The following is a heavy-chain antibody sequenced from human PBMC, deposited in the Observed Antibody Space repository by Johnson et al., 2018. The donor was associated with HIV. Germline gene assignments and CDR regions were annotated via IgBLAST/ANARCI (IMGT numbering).Heavy chain of an antibody. CDR2: ISSSGGTI. Sequence: VQLVESGGVVVHPGGSLRLSCETSRFTFDDYAMHWVRQAPGKGLEWVSYISSSGGTIYYADSVQGRFSISRDNAKNSLYLQMNSLRAEDTAVYYCARDRGYWDAFDIWGQGTMVTVSS. D-gene: IGHD3-22*01. J-gene: IGHJ3*02. CDR3: ARDRGYWDAFDI. V-gene: IGHV3-48*03. CDR1: RFTFDDYA.